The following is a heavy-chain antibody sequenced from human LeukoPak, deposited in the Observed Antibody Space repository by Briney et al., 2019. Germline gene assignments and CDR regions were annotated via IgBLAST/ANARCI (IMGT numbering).Heavy chain of an antibody. D-gene: IGHD6-6*01. V-gene: IGHV1-46*01. J-gene: IGHJ6*02. Sequence: ASVKVSCEASGYSFTSNYIHWVRQAPGQGLEWMGMIYPRDGSTSYAQKFQGRVTITADESTSTAYMELSSLRSEDTAVYYCASVSTSAAQTPKHFPSYYYYGMDVWGQGTTVTVSS. CDR2: IYPRDGST. CDR3: ASVSTSAAQTPKHFPSYYYYGMDV. CDR1: GYSFTSNY.